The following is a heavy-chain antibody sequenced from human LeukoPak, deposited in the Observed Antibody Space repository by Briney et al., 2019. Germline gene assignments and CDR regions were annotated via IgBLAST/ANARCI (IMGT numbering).Heavy chain of an antibody. Sequence: ASVKVSCKASGYTFTTFGISWVRQAPGQGLEWMGWISAYNGNTKYAQKLQGRVTMTTDTSTSTAYMELRSLRSDDTAVYYCARGRCYYDSSGSYYGVFDYWGQGTLVTVSS. J-gene: IGHJ4*02. CDR2: ISAYNGNT. V-gene: IGHV1-18*01. CDR1: GYTFTTFG. D-gene: IGHD3-22*01. CDR3: ARGRCYYDSSGSYYGVFDY.